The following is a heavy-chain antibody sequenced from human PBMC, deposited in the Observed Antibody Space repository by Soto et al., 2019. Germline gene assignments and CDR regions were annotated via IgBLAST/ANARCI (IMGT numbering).Heavy chain of an antibody. Sequence: QVQLVESGGGVVQPGRSLRLSCAASGFTFSSYAMHWVRQAPGKGLEWVAVISYDGSNKYYADSVKGRFTISRDNSKNTLYLQMNSLRADDTAVYYCARAGEDYDSSGYYPYDYWGQGTLVTVSS. V-gene: IGHV3-30-3*01. D-gene: IGHD3-22*01. CDR1: GFTFSSYA. CDR3: ARAGEDYDSSGYYPYDY. J-gene: IGHJ4*02. CDR2: ISYDGSNK.